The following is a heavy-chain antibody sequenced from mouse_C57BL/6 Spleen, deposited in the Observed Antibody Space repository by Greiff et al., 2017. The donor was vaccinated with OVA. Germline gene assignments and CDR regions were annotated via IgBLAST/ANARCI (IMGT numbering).Heavy chain of an antibody. Sequence: QVQLKQPGAELVKPGASVKLSCKASGYTFTSYWMHWVKQRPGQGLEWIGMIHPNSGSTNYNEKFKSKATLTVDKSSSTAYMQLSSLTSDDSAVYYCARDYGSSLYWYFDVWGTGTTVTVSS. J-gene: IGHJ1*03. V-gene: IGHV1-64*01. CDR3: ARDYGSSLYWYFDV. CDR1: GYTFTSYW. CDR2: IHPNSGST. D-gene: IGHD1-1*01.